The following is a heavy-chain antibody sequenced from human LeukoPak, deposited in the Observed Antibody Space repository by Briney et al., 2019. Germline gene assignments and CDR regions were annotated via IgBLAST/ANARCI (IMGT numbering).Heavy chain of an antibody. J-gene: IGHJ6*04. Sequence: SETLSLTCTVSGGSISSYYWSWIRQPPGKGLEWIGYIYYSGSTNYNPSLKSRVTISVDTSKNQFSLKLSSVTAAHTAAYYCARDVGSMVRGVNYYYGMDVWGKGTTVTVSS. CDR3: ARDVGSMVRGVNYYYGMDV. CDR1: GGSISSYY. V-gene: IGHV4-59*01. CDR2: IYYSGST. D-gene: IGHD3-10*01.